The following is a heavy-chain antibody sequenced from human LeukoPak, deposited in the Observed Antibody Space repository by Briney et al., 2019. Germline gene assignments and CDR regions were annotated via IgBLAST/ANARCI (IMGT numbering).Heavy chain of an antibody. CDR2: YSGKT. D-gene: IGHD1-26*01. V-gene: IGHV4-39*07. CDR3: AREMPTVIPFDS. J-gene: IGHJ4*02. CDR1: GGSIISTSYY. Sequence: SETLSLTCTVSGGSIISTSYYWGWIRQPPGKGLEWIGTYSGKTHYNPSLKSRVTISADTSKNQFFLDLRSVTAADTALYFCAREMPTVIPFDSWGQGTLVTVSS.